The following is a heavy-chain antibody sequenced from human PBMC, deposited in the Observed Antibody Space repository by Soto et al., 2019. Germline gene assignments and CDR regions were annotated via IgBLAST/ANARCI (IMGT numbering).Heavy chain of an antibody. V-gene: IGHV4-31*03. CDR3: AVSRDDYYDSSGYYY. CDR2: IYYSGST. Sequence: SETLSLTCTVSGGSISSGGYYWSWIRKHPGKGLEWIGYIYYSGSTYYNPSLKSRVTISVDTSKNQFSLKLSSVTAADTAVYYCAVSRDDYYDSSGYYYWGQGTLVTVSS. CDR1: GGSISSGGYY. J-gene: IGHJ4*02. D-gene: IGHD3-22*01.